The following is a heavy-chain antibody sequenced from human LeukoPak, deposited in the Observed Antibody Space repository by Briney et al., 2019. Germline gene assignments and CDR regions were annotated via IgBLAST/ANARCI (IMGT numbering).Heavy chain of an antibody. Sequence: GGSLRLSCAASGFTFSNYSMNWVRQALGKGLEWVSIIFGNGDTTYYADSVKGRFTVSRDNSKDTLYLQMNVLRPDDTAIYYCAKRNTMVRGGPCFDYWGQGLLVTVSS. J-gene: IGHJ4*02. CDR3: AKRNTMVRGGPCFDY. CDR1: GFTFSNYS. CDR2: IFGNGDTT. D-gene: IGHD3-10*01. V-gene: IGHV3-23*01.